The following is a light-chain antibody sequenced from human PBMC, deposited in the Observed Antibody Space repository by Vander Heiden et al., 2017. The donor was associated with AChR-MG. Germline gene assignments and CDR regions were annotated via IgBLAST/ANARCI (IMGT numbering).Light chain of an antibody. CDR3: QQRSNWPSLT. CDR1: QSINTY. V-gene: IGKV3-11*01. Sequence: VVLTQSPATLSLSPGERAILSCRASQSINTYIAWYQQKPGQAPRLLIYDASNRAAGVPTRFSGRGSGTNFILTISRLEPEDFGVYYCQQRSNWPSLTFGGGTKVEI. CDR2: DAS. J-gene: IGKJ4*01.